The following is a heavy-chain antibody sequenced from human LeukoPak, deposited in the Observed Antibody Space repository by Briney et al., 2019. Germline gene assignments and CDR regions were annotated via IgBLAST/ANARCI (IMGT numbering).Heavy chain of an antibody. CDR2: INPSDGST. J-gene: IGHJ6*02. Sequence: ASVKVSCKASGYTVTSYIMHWVRQAPGQGLEWMGIINPSDGSTSYAQKFQGRVTMTTDMSTSTLYMELSSLRSDDTAVYYCARVCSSGWFFYYYGMDVWGQGTTVTVSS. D-gene: IGHD6-19*01. CDR3: ARVCSSGWFFYYYGMDV. CDR1: GYTVTSYI. V-gene: IGHV1-46*01.